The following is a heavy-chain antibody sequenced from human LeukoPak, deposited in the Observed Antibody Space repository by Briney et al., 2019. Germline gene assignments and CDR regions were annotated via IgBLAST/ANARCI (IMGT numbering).Heavy chain of an antibody. D-gene: IGHD3-22*01. CDR1: GFTFSSYW. J-gene: IGHJ4*02. Sequence: GGSLRLSCAASGFTFSSYWMSWVRQAPGKGLEWVGRIKSKTDGGTTDYAAPVKGRFTISRDDSKNTLYLQMNSLKTEDTAVYYCTTSYYYDSSGYYWDGYWGQGTLVTVSS. CDR2: IKSKTDGGTT. CDR3: TTSYYYDSSGYYWDGY. V-gene: IGHV3-15*01.